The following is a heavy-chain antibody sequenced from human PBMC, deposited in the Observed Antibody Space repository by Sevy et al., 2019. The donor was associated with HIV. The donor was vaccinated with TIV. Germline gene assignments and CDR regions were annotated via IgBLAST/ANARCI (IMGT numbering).Heavy chain of an antibody. CDR3: AGVNADYYYYGMDV. J-gene: IGHJ6*02. CDR1: GGSISSYY. Sequence: SETLSLTCTVSGGSISSYYWSWIRQPPGKGLEWVGYIYYSGSTNYHPSPKSRVTISVDTSKNQFSLKLSSVTAADTAVYYCAGVNADYYYYGMDVWGQGTTVTVSS. CDR2: IYYSGST. V-gene: IGHV4-59*01.